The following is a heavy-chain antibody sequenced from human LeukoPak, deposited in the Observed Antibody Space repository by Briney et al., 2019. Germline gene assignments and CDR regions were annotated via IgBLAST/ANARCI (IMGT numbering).Heavy chain of an antibody. CDR3: AREYGDLSYYYYYGMDV. J-gene: IGHJ6*02. V-gene: IGHV3-33*01. D-gene: IGHD4-17*01. CDR2: IWYDGSNK. Sequence: GGSLRLSCAASGFTFSSYGMHWVRQAPGKGLEWVAVIWYDGSNKYYADSVKGRFTISRDNSKNTLYLQMNSLRAEDTAVYHCAREYGDLSYYYYYGMDVWGQGTTVTVSS. CDR1: GFTFSSYG.